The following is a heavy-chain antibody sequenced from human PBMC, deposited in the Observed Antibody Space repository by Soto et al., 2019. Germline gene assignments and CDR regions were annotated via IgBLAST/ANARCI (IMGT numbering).Heavy chain of an antibody. CDR1: GGSISSNY. V-gene: IGHV4-59*01. CDR3: ASSQLGYCSCGSCPVGYYYYYMDV. J-gene: IGHJ6*03. D-gene: IGHD2-15*01. CDR2: IYYSGST. Sequence: SETLSLTCTVSGGSISSNYWSWIRQPPGKGLEWIGYIYYSGSTNYNPSLKSRVTISVDTSKNQFSLKLSSVTAADTAVYYCASSQLGYCSCGSCPVGYYYYYMDVWGKGTTVTVSS.